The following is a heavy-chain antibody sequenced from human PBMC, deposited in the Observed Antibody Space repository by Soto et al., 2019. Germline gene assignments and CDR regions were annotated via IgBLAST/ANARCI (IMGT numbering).Heavy chain of an antibody. Sequence: SETLSLTCTVSGGSISSHTHYWGWIRQPPGKGLEWIASIYYSGNTYHNPSLKSRVTVYVDTSKNQFSLKLSSVTAADTAVYYCARAWYYYDISGYSAFGAFDIWGQGTMVTVS. V-gene: IGHV4-39*01. CDR3: ARAWYYYDISGYSAFGAFDI. J-gene: IGHJ3*02. D-gene: IGHD3-22*01. CDR1: GGSISSHTHY. CDR2: IYYSGNT.